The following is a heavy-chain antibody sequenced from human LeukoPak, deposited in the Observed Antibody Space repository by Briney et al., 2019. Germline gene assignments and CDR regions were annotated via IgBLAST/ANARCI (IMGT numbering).Heavy chain of an antibody. V-gene: IGHV1-69*05. CDR2: IIPIFGTA. CDR3: ARDGVVGAHYADY. CDR1: GGTFSSYA. J-gene: IGHJ4*02. Sequence: SVKVSCKASGGTFSSYAISWVRQAPGQGLEWMGGIIPIFGTANYAQKLQGRVTMTTDTSTSTAYMELRSLRSDDTAVYYCARDGVVGAHYADYWGQGTLVTVSS. D-gene: IGHD1-26*01.